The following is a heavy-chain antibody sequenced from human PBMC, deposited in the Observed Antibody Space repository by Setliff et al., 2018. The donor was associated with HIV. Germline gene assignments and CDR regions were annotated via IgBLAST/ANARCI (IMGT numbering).Heavy chain of an antibody. Sequence: SETLSLTCAVYGGSFSGHFWTWIRQPPGKGLEWIGEVNDGGSTNYNPSLKSRVTISVDTSMDQFSLKLNSVTAADTAVYYCGGNGYYSIDYWGQGTLVTVSS. CDR3: GGNGYYSIDY. CDR2: VNDGGST. CDR1: GGSFSGHF. V-gene: IGHV4-34*01. D-gene: IGHD3-22*01. J-gene: IGHJ4*02.